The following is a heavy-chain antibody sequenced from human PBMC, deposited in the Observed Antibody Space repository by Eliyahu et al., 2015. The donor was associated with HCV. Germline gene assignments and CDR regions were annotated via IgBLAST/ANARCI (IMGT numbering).Heavy chain of an antibody. D-gene: IGHD2-2*02. V-gene: IGHV3-48*01. CDR3: ARSPNLNSCTSTSCYTADY. CDR1: GFXFXTXS. Sequence: EVQVVESGGGLVQPGGSLRLSCAASGFXFXTXSMNWVRQAPGKGLEWISYISSGSSTVYYADSVKGRFTISRDDAKNSLYLQMNSLRAEDTAVYYCARSPNLNSCTSTSCYTADYWGQGTLVTVSS. CDR2: ISSGSSTV. J-gene: IGHJ4*02.